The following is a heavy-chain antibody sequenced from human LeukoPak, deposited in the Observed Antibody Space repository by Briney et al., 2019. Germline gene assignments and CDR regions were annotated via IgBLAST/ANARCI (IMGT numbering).Heavy chain of an antibody. CDR1: GGSFSGYY. D-gene: IGHD2-15*01. CDR2: INHSGST. Sequence: SETLSLTCAVYGGSFSGYYWSWIRQPPGKGLEWIGEINHSGSTNYSPSLKSRVTMSVDTSKNQFSLKLSSVTAADTAMYYCAREYVVVMSRPYGVDVWGQGTTVTVSS. J-gene: IGHJ6*02. CDR3: AREYVVVMSRPYGVDV. V-gene: IGHV4-34*01.